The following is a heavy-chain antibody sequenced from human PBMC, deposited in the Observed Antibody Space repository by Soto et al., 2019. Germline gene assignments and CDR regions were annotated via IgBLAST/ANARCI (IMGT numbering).Heavy chain of an antibody. D-gene: IGHD5-18*01. CDR2: ISSSSSTI. CDR1: GFTFSSYS. CDR3: ARDSGYSYGPLDY. V-gene: IGHV3-48*01. Sequence: EVQLVESGGGLVQPGGSLRLSCAASGFTFSSYSMNWVRQAPGKGLEWVSYISSSSSTIYYADSVKGRFTISRDNAKNSLYLQMKSLRAEDTAVYYCARDSGYSYGPLDYWGQGTLVNVSS. J-gene: IGHJ4*02.